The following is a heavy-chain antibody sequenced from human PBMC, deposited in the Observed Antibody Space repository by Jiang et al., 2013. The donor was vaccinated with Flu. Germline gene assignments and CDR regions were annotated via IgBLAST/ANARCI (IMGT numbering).Heavy chain of an antibody. J-gene: IGHJ4*02. CDR2: VSSEGNNK. CDR3: SRNLHPASGTVGPFNIDF. V-gene: IGHV3-30-3*01. Sequence: VQLVESGGGVVQPGRTLRLSCAASGFNFRGHSMFWVRQSPGKGLEWVAGVSSEGNNKFYADSVEGRFTISRDNSKNVLYLHMSSLTSGDTGLYYCSRNLHPASGTVGPFNIDFWGQGTLVSVSS. D-gene: IGHD3-10*01. CDR1: GFNFRGHS.